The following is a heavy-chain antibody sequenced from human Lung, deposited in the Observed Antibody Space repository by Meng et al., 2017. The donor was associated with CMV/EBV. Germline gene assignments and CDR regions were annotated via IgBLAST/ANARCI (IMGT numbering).Heavy chain of an antibody. J-gene: IGHJ4*02. Sequence: QVLVGGSGPDLGKPSETLSLTCAVSGDSITNHNWWAWVRQPPGKGLEWIGEIYHSGSTNYNPSLKSRVTISVDKSKNQFSLKLSSVTAADTAVYYCARVVTALWGYYFDYWGQGTLVTVSS. D-gene: IGHD2-21*02. V-gene: IGHV4-4*02. CDR1: GDSITNHNW. CDR3: ARVVTALWGYYFDY. CDR2: IYHSGST.